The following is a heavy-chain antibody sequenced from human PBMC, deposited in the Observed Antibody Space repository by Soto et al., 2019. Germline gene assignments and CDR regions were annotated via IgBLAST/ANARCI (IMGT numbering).Heavy chain of an antibody. Sequence: AGGSLRLSCAASGFPFSSYAMTWVRQAPGKGLEWVSVISGSGGSTYYADSVKGRFTISRDNPKNTLYLQMNSLRAEDTAVYYCAREVVVGASTRYYFDYWGQGTLVTVSS. CDR2: ISGSGGST. D-gene: IGHD1-26*01. V-gene: IGHV3-23*01. CDR1: GFPFSSYA. J-gene: IGHJ4*02. CDR3: AREVVVGASTRYYFDY.